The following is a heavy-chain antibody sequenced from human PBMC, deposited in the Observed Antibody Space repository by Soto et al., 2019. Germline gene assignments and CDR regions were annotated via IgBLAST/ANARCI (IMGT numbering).Heavy chain of an antibody. CDR2: ISPYNDYT. CDR3: ARGGYYDNSWGKLSHYGLDV. J-gene: IGHJ6*02. CDR1: GYTFIRYG. D-gene: IGHD3-16*01. Sequence: QVQLAQSANEVKKPGASVRVSCKAAGYTFIRYGIAWVRQAPGQGLEWMGWISPYNDYTVYAQKVQGRVSMTAYTSTRTVYMNLRGLKSDDTAVYYCARGGYYDNSWGKLSHYGLDVWGQGTSVSVSS. V-gene: IGHV1-18*01.